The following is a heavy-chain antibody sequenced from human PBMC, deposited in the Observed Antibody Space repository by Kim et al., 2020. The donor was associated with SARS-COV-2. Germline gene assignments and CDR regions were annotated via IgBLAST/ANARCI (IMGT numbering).Heavy chain of an antibody. CDR3: ARDWPNRAARPNFDY. Sequence: GGSLRLSCAASGFTFSSYEMNWVRQAPGKGLEWVSYISSSGSTIYYADSVKGRFTISRDNAKNSLYLQMNSLRAEDTAVYYCARDWPNRAARPNFDYWGQGNLVTVSS. D-gene: IGHD6-6*01. CDR1: GFTFSSYE. V-gene: IGHV3-48*03. J-gene: IGHJ4*02. CDR2: ISSSGSTI.